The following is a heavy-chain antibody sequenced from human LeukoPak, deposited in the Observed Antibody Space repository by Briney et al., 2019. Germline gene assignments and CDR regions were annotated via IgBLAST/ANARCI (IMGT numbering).Heavy chain of an antibody. D-gene: IGHD1-26*01. CDR3: ARHRGSSLFVDY. Sequence: GGSLRLSCAASGFTVSSDYMSWVRQAPWKELQWVSILYSGGATYYADSVKGRFTISRDNSKNTLYLQMSSLRAEDTAVYFCARHRGSSLFVDYWGQGTLVTVSS. V-gene: IGHV3-53*01. J-gene: IGHJ4*02. CDR1: GFTVSSDY. CDR2: LYSGGAT.